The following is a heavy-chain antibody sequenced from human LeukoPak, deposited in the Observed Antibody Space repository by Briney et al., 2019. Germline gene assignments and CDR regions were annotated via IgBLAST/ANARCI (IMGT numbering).Heavy chain of an antibody. V-gene: IGHV3-48*03. CDR1: GFTFSSYE. J-gene: IGHJ4*02. D-gene: IGHD1-26*01. CDR2: ISSSGSTI. CDR3: ARDSLVAWEHPFDY. Sequence: GGSLRLSCAASGFTFSSYEMNWVRQAPGKGLEWVSYISSSGSTIYYADSVKGRFTISRDNAKNSLYLQMNSLRAEDTAAYYCARDSLVAWEHPFDYWGQGTLVTVSS.